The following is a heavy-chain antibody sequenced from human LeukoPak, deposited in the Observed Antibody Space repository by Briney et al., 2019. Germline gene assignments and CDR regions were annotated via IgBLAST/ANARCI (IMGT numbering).Heavy chain of an antibody. CDR3: SRDTFGDSDY. D-gene: IGHD3-16*01. Sequence: PGGSLRLSCAGSGFTFSRYWMHWVRQVPGKGLVWISRIDPYGSGTSYADSVEGRFTISRDNAKNTLYLQMNSLRAEDTAVYYCSRDTFGDSDYRGQGTLVTVSS. CDR1: GFTFSRYW. J-gene: IGHJ4*02. CDR2: IDPYGSGT. V-gene: IGHV3-74*01.